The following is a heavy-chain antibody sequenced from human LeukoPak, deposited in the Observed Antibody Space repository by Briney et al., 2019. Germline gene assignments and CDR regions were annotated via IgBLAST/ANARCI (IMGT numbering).Heavy chain of an antibody. J-gene: IGHJ6*03. D-gene: IGHD3-10*01. CDR3: ARDSSSSGRHYYYMDV. Sequence: GGSLRLSCAASGFTFSSYSMNWVRQAPGKGLEWVSSISSSSSYIYYADSVKGRFTISRDNAKNSLYLQMNSLRAEDTAVYYCARDSSSSGRHYYYMDVWGKGTTVTVSS. CDR2: ISSSSSYI. CDR1: GFTFSSYS. V-gene: IGHV3-21*01.